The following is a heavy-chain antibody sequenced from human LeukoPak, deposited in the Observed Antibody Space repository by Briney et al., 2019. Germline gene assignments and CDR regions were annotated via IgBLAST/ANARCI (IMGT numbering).Heavy chain of an antibody. D-gene: IGHD6-19*01. CDR1: GYTFTGYY. V-gene: IGHV1-46*01. Sequence: GASVKVSCKASGYTFTGYYMHWVRQAPGQGLEWMGIINPSGGSTSYAQKFQGRVTMTRDTSTSTVYMELSSLRSEDTAVYYCARGETEGSGWYLDYYYYYMDVWGKGTTVTISS. CDR2: INPSGGST. J-gene: IGHJ6*03. CDR3: ARGETEGSGWYLDYYYYYMDV.